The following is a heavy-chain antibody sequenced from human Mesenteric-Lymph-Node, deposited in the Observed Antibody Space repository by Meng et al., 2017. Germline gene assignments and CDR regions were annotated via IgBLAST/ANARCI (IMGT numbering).Heavy chain of an antibody. V-gene: IGHV1-2*06. D-gene: IGHD3-10*01. CDR2: INPNSGGT. J-gene: IGHJ6*02. CDR3: ARGYASGSYLVYYGLDV. CDR1: GYTFTGYY. Sequence: ASVKVSCKASGYTFTGYYMHWVRQAPGQGLEWMGRINPNSGGTNYAQKFQGRVTMTRDTSISTAYMELSRLRSDDTAVYYCARGYASGSYLVYYGLDVWGLGPTVTVSS.